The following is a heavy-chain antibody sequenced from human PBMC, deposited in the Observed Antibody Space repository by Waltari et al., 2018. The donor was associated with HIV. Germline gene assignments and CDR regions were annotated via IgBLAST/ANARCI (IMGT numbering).Heavy chain of an antibody. J-gene: IGHJ6*02. CDR3: SRGLHCTATSCLLYHGMDV. D-gene: IGHD2-2*01. CDR1: GYTFSTLA. V-gene: IGHV1-8*01. CDR2: RNPNSGNT. Sequence: QVQLVQSGAEVKKPGASVKVSCKASGYTFSTLAINWGRPATGKGLEWMGWRNPNSGNTGYAQKFQGRVNMTRNSSIRTAYMELSSLRSDDTAVYYCSRGLHCTATSCLLYHGMDVWGQGTAVSVSS.